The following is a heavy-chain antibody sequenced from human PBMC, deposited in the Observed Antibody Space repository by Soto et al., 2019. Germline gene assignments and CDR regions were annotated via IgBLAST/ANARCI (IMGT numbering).Heavy chain of an antibody. J-gene: IGHJ4*02. Sequence: GGSLRLSCAASGFTFSSYAMSWVRQAPGKGLEWVSAISGSGGSTYYADSVKGRFTISRDNSKNTLYLQMNSLRAEDTAVYYCAKDRDSSGYYLAEFHWGQGTLVTVSS. V-gene: IGHV3-23*01. CDR2: ISGSGGST. CDR1: GFTFSSYA. D-gene: IGHD3-22*01. CDR3: AKDRDSSGYYLAEFH.